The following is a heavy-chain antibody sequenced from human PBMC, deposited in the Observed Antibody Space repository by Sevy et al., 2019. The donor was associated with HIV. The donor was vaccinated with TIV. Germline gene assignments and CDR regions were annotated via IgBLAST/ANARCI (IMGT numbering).Heavy chain of an antibody. D-gene: IGHD6-13*01. CDR1: GDSVSSNGAT. CDR2: TYYRSKWCY. CDR3: ASASSTWDRMQRQFDY. J-gene: IGHJ4*02. V-gene: IGHV6-1*01. Sequence: QSQTLSLTCGISGDSVSSNGATWNWIRQSPSRGLEWLGRTYYRSKWCYDYALFVKSRITINADTSKNQFFLELNSVTPEDTAVYYCASASSTWDRMQRQFDYWGQGTLVTVSS.